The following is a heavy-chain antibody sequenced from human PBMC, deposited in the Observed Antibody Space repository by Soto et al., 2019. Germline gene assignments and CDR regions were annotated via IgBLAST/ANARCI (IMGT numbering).Heavy chain of an antibody. CDR1: GFSFTNYY. CDR3: ARDVVEYCSGGPCPTPYYYMDV. D-gene: IGHD2-15*01. Sequence: QVQLVQSGAEVKKPGASVKVSCKASGFSFTNYYVHWVRQAPGQGLEWMGIINPSGGTTNYAQKFQARVTMTRDTSTSTVYMELSSLTSEDTAVYYCARDVVEYCSGGPCPTPYYYMDVWGNGTTVTVSS. V-gene: IGHV1-46*01. J-gene: IGHJ6*03. CDR2: INPSGGTT.